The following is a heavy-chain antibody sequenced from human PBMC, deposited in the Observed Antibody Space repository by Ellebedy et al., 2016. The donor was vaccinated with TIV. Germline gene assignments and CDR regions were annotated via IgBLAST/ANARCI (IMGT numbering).Heavy chain of an antibody. V-gene: IGHV1-69*10. Sequence: ASVKVSCKASGYPFSAYYMHWVRQAPGQGLEWMGGIMPMLRTANYAQKFQGRVTITADQLGSTVYMELSSLRSEDAAVYYCARHSGYYWYHFDSWGQGTLVTVSS. CDR3: ARHSGYYWYHFDS. CDR2: IMPMLRTA. J-gene: IGHJ4*02. D-gene: IGHD3-22*01. CDR1: GYPFSAYY.